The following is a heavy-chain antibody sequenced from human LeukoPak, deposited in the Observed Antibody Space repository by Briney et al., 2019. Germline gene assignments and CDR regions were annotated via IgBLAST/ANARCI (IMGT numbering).Heavy chain of an antibody. CDR1: GFTFSNSA. V-gene: IGHV3-23*01. J-gene: IGHJ4*01. Sequence: GGSLRLSCASSGFTFSNSAMSWVRQAPGKGLEGVSTLSGSGITTYYADSVKGRFTISRDNSKNTLYLQMNSLRAEDTAVYYCAKGIYSSGWSYFDYWGHGTLVTVSS. CDR3: AKGIYSSGWSYFDY. D-gene: IGHD6-19*01. CDR2: LSGSGITT.